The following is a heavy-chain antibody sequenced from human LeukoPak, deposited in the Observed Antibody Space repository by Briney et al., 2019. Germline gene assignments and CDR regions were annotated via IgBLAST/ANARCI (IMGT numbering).Heavy chain of an antibody. J-gene: IGHJ3*02. CDR3: ASYHCSSTSCYSSGAFDI. CDR2: IKQDGSEK. CDR1: GFTFSSYW. V-gene: IGHV3-7*01. D-gene: IGHD2-2*01. Sequence: GGSLRLSCAASGFTFSSYWMSWVRQAPGKGLEWVANIKQDGSEKYYVDSVKGRFTISRDNAKNSLYLQMNSLRAEDTAVYYCASYHCSSTSCYSSGAFDIWGQGTMVTVSS.